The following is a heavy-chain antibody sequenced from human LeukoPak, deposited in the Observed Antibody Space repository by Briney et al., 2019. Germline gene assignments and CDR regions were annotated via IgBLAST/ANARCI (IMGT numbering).Heavy chain of an antibody. Sequence: PGGSLRLSCAASGFTFSSYWMHWVRQAPGKGLEWVSTIRSNGDTTYNADSVKGRFTISRDNSKNTLYLELNSLRVEDTATFYCAKGQELDDGVFDSWGQGTMVTVSS. CDR2: IRSNGDTT. CDR3: AKGQELDDGVFDS. CDR1: GFTFSSYW. J-gene: IGHJ4*02. D-gene: IGHD1-1*01. V-gene: IGHV3-23*01.